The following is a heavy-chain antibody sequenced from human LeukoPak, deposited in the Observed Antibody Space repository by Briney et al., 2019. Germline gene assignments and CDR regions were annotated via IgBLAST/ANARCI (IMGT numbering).Heavy chain of an antibody. J-gene: IGHJ4*02. Sequence: GPLRLSCAASGFTFSSYSMNWVRQPPGKGLEWIGEIYHSGSTNYNPSLKSRVTISVDKSKNQFSLKLSSVTAADTAVYYCAREGGGVVRGVMGTWGQGTLVTVSS. V-gene: IGHV4-4*02. D-gene: IGHD3-10*01. CDR1: GFTFSSYSM. CDR3: AREGGGVVRGVMGT. CDR2: IYHSGST.